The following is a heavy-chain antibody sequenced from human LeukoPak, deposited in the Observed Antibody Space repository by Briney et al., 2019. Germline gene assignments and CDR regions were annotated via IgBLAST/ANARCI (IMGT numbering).Heavy chain of an antibody. CDR3: AKSPRGAVTGAYGMDV. CDR1: GLTFSSYA. D-gene: IGHD6-19*01. Sequence: GGSLRLSCAASGLTFSSYAMSWVRQAPGKGLEWVSLISGSGGSSYYADCAKGRFTISRDNSKNTLYLQMNRLRAEDTAVYYCAKSPRGAVTGAYGMDVWGQGTTVTVSS. J-gene: IGHJ6*02. CDR2: ISGSGGSS. V-gene: IGHV3-23*01.